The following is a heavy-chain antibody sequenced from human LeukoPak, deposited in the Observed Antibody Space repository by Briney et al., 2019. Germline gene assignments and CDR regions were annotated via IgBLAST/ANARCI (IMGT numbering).Heavy chain of an antibody. CDR3: ARHIYCSSTSCYSVFDY. V-gene: IGHV4-34*01. J-gene: IGHJ4*02. D-gene: IGHD2-2*02. CDR2: INHSGST. Sequence: TSETLSLTCAVYGGSFSGYYWSWIRQPPGKGLEWIGEINHSGSTNYNPSLKSRVTISVDTSKNQFSLKLSSVTAADTAVYYCARHIYCSSTSCYSVFDYWGQGTLVTVSS. CDR1: GGSFSGYY.